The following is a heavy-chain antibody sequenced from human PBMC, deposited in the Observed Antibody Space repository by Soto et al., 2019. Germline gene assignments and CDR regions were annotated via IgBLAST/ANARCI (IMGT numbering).Heavy chain of an antibody. CDR1: GFTLISYR. D-gene: IGHD2-2*01. Sequence: QVPLVESGGGVVQPWRYLRLSCAASGFTLISYRMHWFRQAPGKALEWGAVIRDDGSNKYYADSVQGRFTVSRDNSKNTRYVPMISLRADDTAVYYCARGTYYYCYYGMDVRGQGTTGTVSS. V-gene: IGHV3-33*01. CDR3: ARGTYYYCYYGMDV. J-gene: IGHJ6*02. CDR2: IRDDGSNK.